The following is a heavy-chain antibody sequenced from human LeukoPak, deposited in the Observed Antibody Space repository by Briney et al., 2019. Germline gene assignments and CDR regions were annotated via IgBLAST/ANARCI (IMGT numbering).Heavy chain of an antibody. V-gene: IGHV4-30-4*01. Sequence: PSQTLSLTCTVSGGSISSGDYYWSWIPQPPGQGLEWIGYIYYSGSTYYNPALNSLVTISVDTSNNQFSLKLSSVTAADTAVYYCASEALRPSRWFDPWGQGTRVTVSS. CDR2: IYYSGST. CDR1: GGSISSGDYY. J-gene: IGHJ5*02. CDR3: ASEALRPSRWFDP.